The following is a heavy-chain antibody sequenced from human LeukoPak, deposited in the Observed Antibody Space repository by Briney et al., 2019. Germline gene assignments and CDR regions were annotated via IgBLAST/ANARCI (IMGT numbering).Heavy chain of an antibody. J-gene: IGHJ3*02. CDR2: ISSSGSTI. D-gene: IGHD3-10*01. Sequence: GGSLRLSCAASGFTFSDYYMSWIRQAPGKGLEWVSYISSSGSTIYYADFVKGRFTISRDNAKNSLYLQMNSLRAEDTAVYYCASYRFGDWAFDIWGQGTMVTVSS. CDR1: GFTFSDYY. V-gene: IGHV3-11*04. CDR3: ASYRFGDWAFDI.